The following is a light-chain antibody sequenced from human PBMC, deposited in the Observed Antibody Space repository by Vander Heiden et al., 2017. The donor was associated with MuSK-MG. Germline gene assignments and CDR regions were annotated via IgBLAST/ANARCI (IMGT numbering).Light chain of an antibody. Sequence: EILLTQSPGTLSLSPGERGTLSCRANQSVSSNFLAWYQQRPGQSPRLLIYGASNRATGIPDRISGSGSGTDFTLTISRLEPEDFAVYYCRQYGNSPVTFGQGTRLEIK. CDR1: QSVSSNF. V-gene: IGKV3-20*01. CDR3: RQYGNSPVT. CDR2: GAS. J-gene: IGKJ5*01.